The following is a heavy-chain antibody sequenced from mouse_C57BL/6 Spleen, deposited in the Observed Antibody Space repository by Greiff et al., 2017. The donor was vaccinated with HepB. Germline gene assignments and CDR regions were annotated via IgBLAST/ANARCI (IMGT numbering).Heavy chain of an antibody. CDR2: ISSGSSTI. Sequence: EVKLVDSGGGLVKPGGSLKLSCAASGFTFSDYGMHWVRQALEKGLEWVAYISSGSSTIYYADTVKGRFTISRDNAKNTLFLQMTSLRSEDTAMYYCANLLPSVDYWGQGTSVTVSS. V-gene: IGHV5-17*01. J-gene: IGHJ4*01. CDR1: GFTFSDYG. D-gene: IGHD2-3*01. CDR3: ANLLPSVDY.